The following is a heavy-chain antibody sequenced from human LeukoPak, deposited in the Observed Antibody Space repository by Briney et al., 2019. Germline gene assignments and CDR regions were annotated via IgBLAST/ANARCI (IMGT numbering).Heavy chain of an antibody. D-gene: IGHD3-22*01. V-gene: IGHV1-69*01. CDR2: IIPIFGTA. J-gene: IGHJ4*02. CDR3: ARDRDPYYYDSIGFPFDY. CDR1: GGTFSSYA. Sequence: GSSVKVSCKASGGTFSSYAISWVRQAPGQGLEWMGGIIPIFGTADYAQKFQGRVMITADESTSTAHMELSSLRSEDTAVYYCARDRDPYYYDSIGFPFDYWGQGTLVTVSS.